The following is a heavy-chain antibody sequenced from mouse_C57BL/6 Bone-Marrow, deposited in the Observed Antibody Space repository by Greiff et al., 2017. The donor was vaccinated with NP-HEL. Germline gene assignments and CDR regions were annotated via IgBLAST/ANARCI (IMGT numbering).Heavy chain of an antibody. J-gene: IGHJ3*01. CDR1: GYSFTSCCF. D-gene: IGHD2-3*01. CDR3: ARDGDGPGFAY. Sequence: EVQLQEPGPGLVKPSQSVSLTCSVSGYSFTSCCFWYWIRQFPGNILEWMGYIRYDGSNNYNQSLKNRITLTRDTSKNQFYLKLNAVTAEDTATCDCARDGDGPGFAYWGQGTLVTVSA. CDR2: IRYDGSN. V-gene: IGHV3-6*01.